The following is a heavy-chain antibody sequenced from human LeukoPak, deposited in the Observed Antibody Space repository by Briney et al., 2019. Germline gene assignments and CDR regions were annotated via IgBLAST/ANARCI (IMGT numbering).Heavy chain of an antibody. CDR3: VGFDLRWLQLLAFDI. V-gene: IGHV3-7*01. J-gene: IGHJ3*02. CDR2: IKQDGSEK. Sequence: TGGSLRLSCAASGFTFSSYWMSWVRQAPGKGLERVANIKQDGSEKYYVDSVKGRFTISRDNAKNSLYPQMNSLRAEDTAVYYCVGFDLRWLQLLAFDIWGQGTMVTVSS. D-gene: IGHD5-24*01. CDR1: GFTFSSYW.